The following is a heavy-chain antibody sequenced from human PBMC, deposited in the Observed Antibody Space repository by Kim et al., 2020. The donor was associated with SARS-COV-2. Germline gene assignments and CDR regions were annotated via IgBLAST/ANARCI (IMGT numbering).Heavy chain of an antibody. CDR1: GGSFSGYY. CDR2: INHSGST. J-gene: IGHJ2*01. V-gene: IGHV4-34*01. D-gene: IGHD2-15*01. CDR3: ARGRSGRRVRYFDL. Sequence: SETLSLTCAVYGGSFSGYYWSWIRQPPGKGLEWIGEINHSGSTNYNPSLKSRVTISVDTSKNQFSLKLSSVTAADTAVYYCARGRSGRRVRYFDLWGRGTLVTVSS.